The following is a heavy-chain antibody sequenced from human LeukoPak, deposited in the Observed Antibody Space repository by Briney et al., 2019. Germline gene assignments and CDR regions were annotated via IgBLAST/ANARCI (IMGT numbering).Heavy chain of an antibody. D-gene: IGHD2-15*01. CDR1: GFTFSSYG. Sequence: PGGSLRLSCAASGFTFSSYGMHWVRQAPGKGLEWVAFIRYDGSNKYYADSVKGRFTISRDNSKNTLYLQMNSLRAEDTAVYYCARVRGDLVAATLDYWGQGTLVTVSS. V-gene: IGHV3-30*02. CDR3: ARVRGDLVAATLDY. J-gene: IGHJ4*02. CDR2: IRYDGSNK.